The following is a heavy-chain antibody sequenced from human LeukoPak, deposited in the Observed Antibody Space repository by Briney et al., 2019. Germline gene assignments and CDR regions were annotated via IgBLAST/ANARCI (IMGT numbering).Heavy chain of an antibody. Sequence: SETLSLTCTVSGYSISSGYYWGWIRQPPGKGLEWIGSIYHSGSTYYSPSLKSRVTISVDTSKNQFSLKLSSVTAADTAVYYCARVAAGSVAEYFQHWGQGTLVTVSS. D-gene: IGHD6-13*01. CDR1: GYSISSGYY. CDR3: ARVAAGSVAEYFQH. V-gene: IGHV4-38-2*02. CDR2: IYHSGST. J-gene: IGHJ1*01.